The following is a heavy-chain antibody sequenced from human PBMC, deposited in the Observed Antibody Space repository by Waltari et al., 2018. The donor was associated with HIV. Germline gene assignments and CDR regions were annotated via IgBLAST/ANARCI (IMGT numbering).Heavy chain of an antibody. CDR3: TKGRTAAAGFFACDT. V-gene: IGHV3-9*01. Sequence: QLVESGGALVQPGRSLRLSGVASGFSFGSYAMYGVRQPPGKGLDWVSGISRNGDSVAYAASVKGRFTMSRDNAKRSLYLEMISLKPEDTALYYCTKGRTAAAGFFACDTWGQGTRVIVSS. D-gene: IGHD6-25*01. CDR2: ISRNGDSV. CDR1: GFSFGSYA. J-gene: IGHJ3*02.